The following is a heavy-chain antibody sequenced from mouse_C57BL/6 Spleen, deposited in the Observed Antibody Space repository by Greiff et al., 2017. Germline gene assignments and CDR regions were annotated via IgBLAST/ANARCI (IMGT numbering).Heavy chain of an antibody. V-gene: IGHV1-18*01. CDR2: INPNNGGT. CDR3: ARNPSRGGYFDV. J-gene: IGHJ1*03. Sequence: VQLKESGPELVKPGASVKIPCKASGYTFTDYNMDWVKQSHGKSLEWIGDINPNNGGTIYNQKFKGKATLTVDKSSSTAYMELRSLTSEDTAVYYCARNPSRGGYFDVWGTGTTVTVSS. CDR1: GYTFTDYN.